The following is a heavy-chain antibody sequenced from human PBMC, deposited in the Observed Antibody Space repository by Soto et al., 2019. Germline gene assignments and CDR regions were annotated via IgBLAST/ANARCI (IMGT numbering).Heavy chain of an antibody. D-gene: IGHD3-22*01. CDR2: IIPIFGTA. J-gene: IGHJ4*02. Sequence: VASVKVSCKASGRTFSSYAISWVRQAPGQGLEWMGGIIPIFGTANYAQKFQGRVTITADESTSTAYMELSSLRSEDTAVYYCARGYDSSGSFDYWGQGTLVTV. V-gene: IGHV1-69*13. CDR1: GRTFSSYA. CDR3: ARGYDSSGSFDY.